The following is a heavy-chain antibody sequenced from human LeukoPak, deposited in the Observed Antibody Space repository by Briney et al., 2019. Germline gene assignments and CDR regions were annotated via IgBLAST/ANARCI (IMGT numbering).Heavy chain of an antibody. J-gene: IGHJ4*02. D-gene: IGHD6-19*01. CDR1: GFTFSSYE. V-gene: IGHV3-48*03. CDR2: ISSSGRTI. CDR3: ARASLAVAGDFDY. Sequence: GGSLRLSCAASGFTFSSYEMNWVRQAPGKGLEWVSYISSSGRTIHYADSVQGRFTISRDNAKSSLYLQMNSLRAEDTAVYYCARASLAVAGDFDYWGQGTLVTVSS.